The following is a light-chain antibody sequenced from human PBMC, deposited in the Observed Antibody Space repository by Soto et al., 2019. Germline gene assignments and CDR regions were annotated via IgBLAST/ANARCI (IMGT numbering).Light chain of an antibody. J-gene: IGKJ1*01. CDR1: QSVSSNY. CDR2: GAS. V-gene: IGKV3-20*01. CDR3: QHYVTSLTT. Sequence: EIVLTQSPGTLSLSPGEIANLSFSASQSVSSNYLAWYQQKPGQAPRLLIFGASIRVTGIPDRFIGSGSGTDFTLTISRLEPEDFAVYYCQHYVTSLTTFGQGTKVDIK.